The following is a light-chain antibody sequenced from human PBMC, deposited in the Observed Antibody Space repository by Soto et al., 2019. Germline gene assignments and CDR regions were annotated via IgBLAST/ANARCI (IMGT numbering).Light chain of an antibody. V-gene: IGKV3-15*01. CDR3: QQYDSWSPLT. J-gene: IGKJ4*01. Sequence: EIVMTPSPATLSVSPGAGVTLSCRASQSISNNLAWYQQKPGQAPRLLISGASNRAAGVAARFSGSGCGTEFTLRITSLQSEDFVVYYCQQYDSWSPLTFGGGTRVDIK. CDR2: GAS. CDR1: QSISNN.